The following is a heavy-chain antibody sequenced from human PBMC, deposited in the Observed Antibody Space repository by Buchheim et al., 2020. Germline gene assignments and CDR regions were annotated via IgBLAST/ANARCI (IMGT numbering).Heavy chain of an antibody. D-gene: IGHD6-19*01. V-gene: IGHV3-33*01. CDR3: ARGPGIAVAGPHYYYYGMDV. CDR2: IWYDGSNK. CDR1: GFTFSSYG. Sequence: QVQLVESGGGVVQPGRSLRLSCAASGFTFSSYGMHWVRQAPGKGLEWVAVIWYDGSNKYYADSVKGRFTISRDNSKNTLYLQMTSLRAEDTAVYYCARGPGIAVAGPHYYYYGMDVWGQGTT. J-gene: IGHJ6*02.